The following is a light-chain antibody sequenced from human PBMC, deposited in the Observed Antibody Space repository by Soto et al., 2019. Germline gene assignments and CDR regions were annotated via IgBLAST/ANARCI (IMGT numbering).Light chain of an antibody. Sequence: DIVMTQSPDSLAVSLGERATINCKSSQSVIHTSNNKTYLAWYQQKEGKTPELLLYWASVRDSGVPDRFSGSGSGTDFTLTISRVQAEDVAVYSCHQYYNTPRTFGQGTKVDIK. V-gene: IGKV4-1*01. CDR3: HQYYNTPRT. CDR2: WAS. J-gene: IGKJ2*01. CDR1: QSVIHTSNNKTY.